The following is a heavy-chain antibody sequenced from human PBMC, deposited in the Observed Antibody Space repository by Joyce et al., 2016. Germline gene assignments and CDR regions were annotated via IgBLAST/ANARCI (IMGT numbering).Heavy chain of an antibody. Sequence: QVQLQQWGAGLLKPSETLSLTCAVYGGSFSGYYWSWIRQPPGKGLEWIGEINHSGSTNYNPSLERRVTISVDTSKNQFSLRLSSVTAADTAVYYCARGLSAFDYSNYAGYDYWGQGTLVTVSS. J-gene: IGHJ4*02. CDR3: ARGLSAFDYSNYAGYDY. D-gene: IGHD4-11*01. CDR2: INHSGST. CDR1: GGSFSGYY. V-gene: IGHV4-34*01.